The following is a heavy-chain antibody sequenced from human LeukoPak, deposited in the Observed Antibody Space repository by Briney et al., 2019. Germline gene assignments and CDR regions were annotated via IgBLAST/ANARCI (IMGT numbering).Heavy chain of an antibody. CDR2: ISSSGSYI. Sequence: KPGGSLRLSCAASGFIFSRYSFNWVRQAPGKGLEWVSSISSSGSYIYYADSVKGRFTIFKDNAKNSLYLQMNSLRAEDTAVYYCARDGNDAFDIWGQGTMVTVSS. J-gene: IGHJ3*02. D-gene: IGHD1-26*01. V-gene: IGHV3-21*01. CDR1: GFIFSRYS. CDR3: ARDGNDAFDI.